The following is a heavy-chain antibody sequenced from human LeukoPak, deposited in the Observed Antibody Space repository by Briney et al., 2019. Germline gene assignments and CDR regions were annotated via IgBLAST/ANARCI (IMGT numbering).Heavy chain of an antibody. D-gene: IGHD3-22*01. Sequence: ASVNVSCKASGYTFTSYGISWVRQAPGQGVEWMGWISAYNGNTNYAQKLQGRVTITTDTSTSTAYMELRSLISDDTAVYYCASVYYYDSSGYYEPIYYFDYWGQGTLVTVSS. J-gene: IGHJ4*02. CDR3: ASVYYYDSSGYYEPIYYFDY. V-gene: IGHV1-18*01. CDR1: GYTFTSYG. CDR2: ISAYNGNT.